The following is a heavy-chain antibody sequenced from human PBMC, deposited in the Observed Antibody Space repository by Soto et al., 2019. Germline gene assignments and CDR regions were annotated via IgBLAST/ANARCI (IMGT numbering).Heavy chain of an antibody. CDR3: ARSTYCSGGSCYSDNAFDI. V-gene: IGHV1-2*04. D-gene: IGHD2-15*01. CDR1: GYTFTGYY. Sequence: ASVKVSCKASGYTFTGYYMHCVRQAPGQGLEWMGWINPNSGGTNYAQKFQGWVTMTRDTSISTAYMELSRLRSDDTAVYYCARSTYCSGGSCYSDNAFDIWGQGTMVTVSS. J-gene: IGHJ3*02. CDR2: INPNSGGT.